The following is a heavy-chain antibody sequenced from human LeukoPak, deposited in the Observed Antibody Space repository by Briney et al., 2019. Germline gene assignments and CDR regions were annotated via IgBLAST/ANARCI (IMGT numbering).Heavy chain of an antibody. CDR3: VALIRGLGY. CDR1: GFTFSDHY. D-gene: IGHD3-10*01. Sequence: GGSLSLSCAPSGFTFSDHYMDWVRQAPGKGLDWIGRSRNRAHSYSTEYAASVKGRFTVSRADSENSLYLQMNSLKTDDTAVYYCVALIRGLGYWGQGTLVTVSS. J-gene: IGHJ4*02. V-gene: IGHV3-72*01. CDR2: SRNRAHSYST.